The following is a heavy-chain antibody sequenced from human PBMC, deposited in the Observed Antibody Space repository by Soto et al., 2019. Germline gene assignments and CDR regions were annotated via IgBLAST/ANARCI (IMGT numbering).Heavy chain of an antibody. Sequence: PGGSLRLSCAATGFTFSSYGMHWVRQAPGKGLEWVAVIWNDGSNTNYADSVKGRFTISRDNSKNTLYLQVNSLRAEDTAVYYCAKGTYSKGFDPWGQGTLVTVSS. J-gene: IGHJ5*02. CDR1: GFTFSSYG. V-gene: IGHV3-33*06. CDR3: AKGTYSKGFDP. D-gene: IGHD4-4*01. CDR2: IWNDGSNT.